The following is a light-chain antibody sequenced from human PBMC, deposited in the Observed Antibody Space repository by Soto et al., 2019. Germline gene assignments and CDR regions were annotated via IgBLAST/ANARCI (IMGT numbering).Light chain of an antibody. CDR1: HSVSTS. J-gene: IGKJ4*01. Sequence: IVMTQSPVTLSVSPGERATLSCKSSHSVSTSLAWYQQKPGQAPRLVVHGASTRATGVPDTFSGSGSGTDFTLTISSLQSEDFAIYYCQQYDSWPLTFGGGTKVEIK. CDR3: QQYDSWPLT. V-gene: IGKV3-15*01. CDR2: GAS.